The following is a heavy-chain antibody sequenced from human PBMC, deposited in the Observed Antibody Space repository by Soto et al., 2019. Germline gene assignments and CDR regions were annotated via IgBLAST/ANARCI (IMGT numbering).Heavy chain of an antibody. V-gene: IGHV3-21*01. CDR1: GFTFSSYS. D-gene: IGHD3-10*01. CDR2: ISSSSSYI. J-gene: IGHJ3*02. CDR3: ARYPYGSGNDAVDS. Sequence: EVQLVESGGGLVKPGGSLRLSCAASGFTFSSYSMNWVRQAPGKGLEWVSSISSSSSYIYYADSVKGRFTISRDNAKNSLYLQMNSLRAEDTAVYYCARYPYGSGNDAVDSWGQVTMVTVSS.